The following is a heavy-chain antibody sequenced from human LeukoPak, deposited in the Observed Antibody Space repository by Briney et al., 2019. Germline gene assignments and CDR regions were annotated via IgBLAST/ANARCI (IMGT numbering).Heavy chain of an antibody. CDR3: ASIRDGYNDAYDI. V-gene: IGHV1-46*01. CDR1: GYTFTKSY. Sequence: ASVKVSCKASGYTFTKSYIHWVRQAPGQRLEWMGLINPGGDNTKYAQNFQGRVTMTSDTSARTVYMELSSLRSEDTAIYYCASIRDGYNDAYDIWGQGTVVTVPS. J-gene: IGHJ3*02. CDR2: INPGGDNT. D-gene: IGHD5-24*01.